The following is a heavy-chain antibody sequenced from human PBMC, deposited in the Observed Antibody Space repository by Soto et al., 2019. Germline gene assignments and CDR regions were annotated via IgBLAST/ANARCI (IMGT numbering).Heavy chain of an antibody. CDR3: ARGRYGDY. J-gene: IGHJ4*02. Sequence: QFHLVQSGAEVKKPGASVKVSCKASGYTFTSYGITWVRQAPGQGLEWMGWISAHNGNTDYAQKLQGRVIVTRDTSTSTAYMELRSLISDATAVYYCARGRYGDYWGQGALVTVSS. CDR2: ISAHNGNT. V-gene: IGHV1-18*01. CDR1: GYTFTSYG. D-gene: IGHD1-1*01.